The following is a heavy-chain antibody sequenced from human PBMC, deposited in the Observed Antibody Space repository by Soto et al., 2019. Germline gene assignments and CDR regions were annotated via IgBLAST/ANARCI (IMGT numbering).Heavy chain of an antibody. J-gene: IGHJ4*02. CDR3: TTDWSLSLWFGELSTGVY. CDR1: AITFSKAW. Sequence: PGVSLRLSCLASAITFSKAWMSWVRQAPGKGLEWVGRIKSRSDGGTTDYAAPVKGRFSISRDDSKNTMYLQMKSLKIEDTEVYYCTTDWSLSLWFGELSTGVYWGQGT. D-gene: IGHD3-10*01. CDR2: IKSRSDGGTT. V-gene: IGHV3-15*01.